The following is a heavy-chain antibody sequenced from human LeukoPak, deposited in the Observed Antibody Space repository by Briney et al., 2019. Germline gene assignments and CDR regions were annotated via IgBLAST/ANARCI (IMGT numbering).Heavy chain of an antibody. D-gene: IGHD3-10*01. Sequence: GGSLRLSWAVSGFTVSSNYMSWVRQAPGRGLEWVSVLYNGGNTYYADSVKGRFTVSRDNSKNTLYLQMNSLRAEDTAVYYCARYDGGSGPFDYWGQGTLVTVSS. CDR3: ARYDGGSGPFDY. V-gene: IGHV3-53*01. CDR2: LYNGGNT. CDR1: GFTVSSNY. J-gene: IGHJ4*02.